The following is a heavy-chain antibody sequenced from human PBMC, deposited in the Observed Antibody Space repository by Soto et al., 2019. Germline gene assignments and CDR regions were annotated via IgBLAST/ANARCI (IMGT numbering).Heavy chain of an antibody. J-gene: IGHJ4*02. CDR3: ARVGLGFLRPLVPDKRPYFDY. CDR1: GGSISSGGYY. V-gene: IGHV4-31*03. CDR2: IYYSGST. D-gene: IGHD2-15*01. Sequence: SETLSLTCTVSGGSISSGGYYWSWIRQHPGKGLEWIGYIYYSGSTYYNPSLKSRVTISVDTSKNQFSLKLSSVTAADTAVYYCARVGLGFLRPLVPDKRPYFDYWGQGTLVTVSS.